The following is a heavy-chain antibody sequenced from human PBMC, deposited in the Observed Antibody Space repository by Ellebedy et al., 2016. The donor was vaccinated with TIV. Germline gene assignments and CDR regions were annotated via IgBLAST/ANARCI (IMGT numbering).Heavy chain of an antibody. CDR1: GFSFSSYA. D-gene: IGHD4-17*01. CDR2: LSGSGDST. J-gene: IGHJ1*01. V-gene: IGHV3-23*01. Sequence: GGSLRLXXAASGFSFSSYAMTWVRLAPGKGLEWVSALSGSGDSTYYADSVKGRFTISRDNSKNTLYLQMNSLRAEDTAVYYCAKDKFTVNMYFLGGEHLQHWGQGTLVIVSS. CDR3: AKDKFTVNMYFLGGEHLQH.